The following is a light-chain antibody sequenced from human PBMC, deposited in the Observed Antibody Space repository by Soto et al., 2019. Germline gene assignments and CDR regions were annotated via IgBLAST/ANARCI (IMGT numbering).Light chain of an antibody. V-gene: IGKV3-15*01. CDR2: GAS. CDR3: QQYHHWPVT. J-gene: IGKJ4*01. Sequence: EIVMTQSPSTLAVSPGERVTFSCRASQRIYSNLAWYQHTPGQAPRLLISGASTGATGLPSRFSGSGSGTDFTLTINSLQSEDVEVYYCQQYHHWPVTFGGGTKVDIK. CDR1: QRIYSN.